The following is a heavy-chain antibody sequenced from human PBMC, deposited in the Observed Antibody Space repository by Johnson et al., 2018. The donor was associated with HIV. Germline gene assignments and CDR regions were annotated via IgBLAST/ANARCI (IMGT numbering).Heavy chain of an antibody. CDR3: ARGGASRFDSFHV. Sequence: QVQLVESGGGVVQPGRSLRLSCAASGFTFSSYAMHWVRQAPAKGLEWVAVISYDGSDKYYADSVKGRFTISRDNSKNTLYLQMNSLRAEDTAVYYCARGGASRFDSFHVWGQGTMVTVSS. V-gene: IGHV3-30*14. D-gene: IGHD3-16*01. CDR1: GFTFSSYA. CDR2: ISYDGSDK. J-gene: IGHJ3*01.